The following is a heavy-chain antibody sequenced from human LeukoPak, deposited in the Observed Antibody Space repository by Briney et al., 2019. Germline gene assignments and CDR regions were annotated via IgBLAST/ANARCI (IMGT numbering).Heavy chain of an antibody. D-gene: IGHD4-17*01. Sequence: PGGSLRLSCAASGFTFSSYGMHWVRQAPGKALEWVAVISYDGSNKYYADSVKGRFTISRDNSKNTLYLQMNSLRAEDTAVYYCATGAGDYGYFQHWGQGTLVTVSS. V-gene: IGHV3-30*03. CDR3: ATGAGDYGYFQH. CDR1: GFTFSSYG. J-gene: IGHJ1*01. CDR2: ISYDGSNK.